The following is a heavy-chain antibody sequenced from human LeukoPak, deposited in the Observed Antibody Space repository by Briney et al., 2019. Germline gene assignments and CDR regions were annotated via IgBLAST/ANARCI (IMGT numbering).Heavy chain of an antibody. CDR1: GYTFTTHA. V-gene: IGHV1-2*02. CDR2: INPNSGGT. J-gene: IGHJ5*02. D-gene: IGHD3-10*01. CDR3: ARDSGSLNWFDP. Sequence: ASVKVSCKASGYTFTTHAINWVRQAPGQGLEWMGWINPNSGGTNYAQKFQGRVTMTRDTSISTAYMELSRLRSDDTAVYYCARDSGSLNWFDPWGQGTLVTVSS.